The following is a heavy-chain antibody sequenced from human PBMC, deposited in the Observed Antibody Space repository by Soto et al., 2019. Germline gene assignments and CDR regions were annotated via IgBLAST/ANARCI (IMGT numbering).Heavy chain of an antibody. CDR2: ISSSSSYI. CDR3: ARDFDYSNSQMGGYYYYGMDV. Sequence: GGSLRLSCAASGFTFSSYSMNWVRQAPGKGLEWVSSISSSSSYIYYADSVKGRFTISRDNAKNSLYLQMNSLRAEDTAVYYCARDFDYSNSQMGGYYYYGMDVWGQGTTVTVSS. V-gene: IGHV3-21*01. CDR1: GFTFSSYS. J-gene: IGHJ6*02. D-gene: IGHD4-4*01.